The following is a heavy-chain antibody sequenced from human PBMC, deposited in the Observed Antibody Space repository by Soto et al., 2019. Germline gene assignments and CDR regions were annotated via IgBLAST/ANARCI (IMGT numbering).Heavy chain of an antibody. Sequence: SVKVSCKASGYTFTSYVISWVRQAPGQGLEWMGWISTYNDDTNFAQKLQGRVTMTTDTSTSTAYMELRSLRSDDTAVYYCATGLRRSPDYWGQGTLVTVSS. CDR3: ATGLRRSPDY. CDR2: ISTYNDDT. CDR1: GYTFTSYV. V-gene: IGHV1-18*01. J-gene: IGHJ4*02.